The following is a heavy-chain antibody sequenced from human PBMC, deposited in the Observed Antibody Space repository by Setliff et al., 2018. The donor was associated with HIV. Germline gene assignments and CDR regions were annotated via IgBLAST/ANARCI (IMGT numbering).Heavy chain of an antibody. CDR2: IYTSGRT. D-gene: IGHD2-8*01. J-gene: IGHJ3*02. CDR1: GDSIRSYY. V-gene: IGHV4-4*08. CDR3: ARHSPNVGVRGDAFDI. Sequence: SETLSLTCTVSGDSIRSYYWSWIRQPPGKGLEWIGLIYTSGRTNYNPSLKSRVTISVDTSQNQFSLKLTSVTAADTAVYYCARHSPNVGVRGDAFDIWGQGTVVTVSS.